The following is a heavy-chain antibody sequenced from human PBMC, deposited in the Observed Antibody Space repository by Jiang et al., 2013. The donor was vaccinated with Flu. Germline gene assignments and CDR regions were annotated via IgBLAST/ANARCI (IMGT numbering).Heavy chain of an antibody. J-gene: IGHJ4*02. Sequence: KPTQTLTLTCTFSGFSLSTSGVGVGWIRQPPGKALEWLALIYWNDDKRYSPSLKSRLTITKDTSKNQVVLTMTNMDPVDTATYYCAHRRWLLFGTVHSGYDLFFDYWGQGTLVTVSS. CDR1: GFSLSTSGVG. V-gene: IGHV2-5*01. CDR2: IYWNDDK. CDR3: AHRRWLLFGTVHSGYDLFFDY. D-gene: IGHD5-12*01.